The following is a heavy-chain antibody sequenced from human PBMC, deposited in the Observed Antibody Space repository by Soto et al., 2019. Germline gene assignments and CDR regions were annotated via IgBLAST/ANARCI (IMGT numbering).Heavy chain of an antibody. D-gene: IGHD3-3*01. Sequence: PSETLSLTCAVYGGSFSGYYWSWIRQPPGKGLEWIGEINHSGSTNYNPSLKSRVTISVDTSKNQFSLKLSSVTAADTAVYYCASMTIFGVVRFWGQGTLVTVLL. CDR2: INHSGST. CDR1: GGSFSGYY. V-gene: IGHV4-34*01. CDR3: ASMTIFGVVRF. J-gene: IGHJ4*02.